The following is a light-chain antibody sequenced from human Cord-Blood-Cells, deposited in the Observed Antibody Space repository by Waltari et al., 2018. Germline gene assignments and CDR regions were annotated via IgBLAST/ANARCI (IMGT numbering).Light chain of an antibody. CDR2: EVS. V-gene: IGLV2-14*01. CDR1: SRDVGGYNY. Sequence: QSALTQPASVSGSSGQSITISCTGTSRDVGGYNYVSWYQQHPGKAPKLMIYEVSNRPSGVSNRFSGSKSGNTASLTISGLQAEDEADYYCSSYTSSSTYVFGTGTKVTVL. J-gene: IGLJ1*01. CDR3: SSYTSSSTYV.